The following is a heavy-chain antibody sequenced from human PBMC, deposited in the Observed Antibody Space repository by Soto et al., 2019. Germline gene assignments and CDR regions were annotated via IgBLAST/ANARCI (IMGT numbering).Heavy chain of an antibody. J-gene: IGHJ4*02. V-gene: IGHV4-34*01. CDR2: INHSGST. CDR1: DGSFSGYY. Sequence: PSQTMSLTCAVYDGSFSGYYWTWIRQPPGKGLEWIGEINHSGSTNYNWSLKSRVTMPLATSKNQFSLTLRSVTAADTAVYYCASGRRCSGGRCYSSRGPLDYWGQGILVTVSS. CDR3: ASGRRCSGGRCYSSRGPLDY. D-gene: IGHD2-15*01.